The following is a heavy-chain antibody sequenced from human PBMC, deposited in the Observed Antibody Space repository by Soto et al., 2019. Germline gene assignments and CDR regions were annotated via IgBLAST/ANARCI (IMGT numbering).Heavy chain of an antibody. CDR3: ASQATGWYPDY. V-gene: IGHV4-31*03. CDR1: GGSISSGGSS. Sequence: QVELQESGPGLVKPSQTLSLTCTVSGGSISSGGSSWSWVRQHPGKGLEWIGYIYDSGSTYYNPSLNSRVTISIDTSKNQFSLKLTSVTAADTAVYYCASQATGWYPDYWGQGTLVTVSS. J-gene: IGHJ4*02. D-gene: IGHD6-19*01. CDR2: IYDSGST.